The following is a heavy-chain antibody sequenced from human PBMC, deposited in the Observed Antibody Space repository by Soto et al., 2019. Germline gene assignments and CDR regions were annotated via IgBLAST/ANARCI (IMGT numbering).Heavy chain of an antibody. CDR1: GFSLSTSGVG. Sequence: QITLKESGPTLVKPTQTLTLTCTFSGFSLSTSGVGVGWFRQPPGKALEWLALIYWDDDKRYSPSLKSRLTITXXTXKXXVVLTMTNMDPVDTATFYCARGYYDNSGYFNYFDYWGQGTLVTVSS. CDR2: IYWDDDK. CDR3: ARGYYDNSGYFNYFDY. D-gene: IGHD3-22*01. J-gene: IGHJ4*02. V-gene: IGHV2-5*02.